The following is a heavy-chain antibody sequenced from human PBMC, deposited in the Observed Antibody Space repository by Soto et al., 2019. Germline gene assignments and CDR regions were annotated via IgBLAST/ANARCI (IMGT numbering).Heavy chain of an antibody. V-gene: IGHV3-30*03. CDR1: GFTFSSYG. J-gene: IGHJ4*02. D-gene: IGHD3-22*01. CDR2: ISYDGSNK. Sequence: TVGSLRLSCAASGFTFSSYGMHWVRQAPGKGLEWVAVISYDGSNKYYADSVKGRFTISRDNSKNTLYLQMNSLRAEDTAVYYCAIDHEYYDSSGLFDFWAQGSLVIGSS. CDR3: AIDHEYYDSSGLFDF.